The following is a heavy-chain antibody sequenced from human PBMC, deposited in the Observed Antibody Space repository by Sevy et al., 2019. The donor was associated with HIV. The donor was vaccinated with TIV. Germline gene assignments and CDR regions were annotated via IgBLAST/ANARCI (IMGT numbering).Heavy chain of an antibody. CDR1: GFTFSSYA. CDR2: ISYDGSNK. J-gene: IGHJ4*02. CDR3: ARDELRYFDPGGVIDY. V-gene: IGHV3-30-3*01. D-gene: IGHD3-9*01. Sequence: GGSLRLSCAASGFTFSSYAMHWVRQAPGKGLEWVAVISYDGSNKYYADSVKGRFTISRDNSKNTLYLQMNSLRAEDMALYYCARDELRYFDPGGVIDYWGQGTLVTVSS.